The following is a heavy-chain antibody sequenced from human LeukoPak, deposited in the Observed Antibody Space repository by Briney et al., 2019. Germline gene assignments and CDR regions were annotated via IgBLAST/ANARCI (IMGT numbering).Heavy chain of an antibody. D-gene: IGHD2-2*01. CDR3: ARGHPIVVVPTASYYYYYYMDV. J-gene: IGHJ6*03. CDR2: INHSGRT. Sequence: SETLSLTCAVYGGSFSDYFWGWIRQPPGKGLEWIGEINHSGRTYYNPSLKSRVTISVDTSKNQFSLKLSSVTAADTAVYYCARGHPIVVVPTASYYYYYYMDVWGKGTTVTVSS. CDR1: GGSFSDYF. V-gene: IGHV4-34*01.